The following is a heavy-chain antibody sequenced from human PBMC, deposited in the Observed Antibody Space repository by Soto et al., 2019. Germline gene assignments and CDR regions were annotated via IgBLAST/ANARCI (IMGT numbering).Heavy chain of an antibody. Sequence: PGESLKISCKGSGYSFTNYWIAWVRQMPGKGLEWMGIIYPGDSNTRYSPSFQGHVTISADKSISTAYLQWSSLKASDTAMYYCARHPLVDTIFGVVIIFDYYGMDVWGQGTTVTVSS. D-gene: IGHD3-3*01. J-gene: IGHJ6*02. CDR2: IYPGDSNT. CDR3: ARHPLVDTIFGVVIIFDYYGMDV. CDR1: GYSFTNYW. V-gene: IGHV5-51*01.